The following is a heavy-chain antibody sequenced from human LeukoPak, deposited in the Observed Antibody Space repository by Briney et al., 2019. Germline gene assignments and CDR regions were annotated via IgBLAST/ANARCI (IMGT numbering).Heavy chain of an antibody. CDR3: ARDIVVVPAATWHPYYYYGMDV. CDR2: ISYDGRNK. Sequence: GGSLRLSCAASGFTFSSYGIHWVRQAPGKGLEWVALISYDGRNKYYADSVKGRFTISRDNSKNTLYLQMNSLRSDDTAVYYCARDIVVVPAATWHPYYYYGMDVWGQGTTVTVSS. CDR1: GFTFSSYG. J-gene: IGHJ6*02. V-gene: IGHV3-30*04. D-gene: IGHD2-2*01.